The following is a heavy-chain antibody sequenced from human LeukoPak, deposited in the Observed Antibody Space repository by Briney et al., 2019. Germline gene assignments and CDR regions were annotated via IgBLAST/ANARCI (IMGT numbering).Heavy chain of an antibody. CDR1: GYTFTIYG. J-gene: IGHJ4*02. CDR2: ISAYYGNT. D-gene: IGHD6-19*01. CDR3: ARDGDSSGWPNDY. V-gene: IGHV1-18*01. Sequence: GASVKVSCTASGYTFTIYGITWVRQAPGQGLEWMGWISAYYGNTNYAQKLQGRVAMTTDTSTTAAYMELRSLKSDDTAVYYCARDGDSSGWPNDYWGQGTLVTVSS.